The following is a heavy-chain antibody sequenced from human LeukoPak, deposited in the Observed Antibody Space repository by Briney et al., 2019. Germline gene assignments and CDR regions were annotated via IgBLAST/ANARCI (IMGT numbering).Heavy chain of an antibody. J-gene: IGHJ4*02. CDR2: INHSGST. CDR3: ARAQAGVNYFDY. D-gene: IGHD6-13*01. V-gene: IGHV4-34*01. Sequence: SETLSLTCSVCGGSFSGYYWSWIRQPPGKGLEWIGEINHSGSTNYNPSLKSRVTISVDTSKNQFSLRLSSVTAADTAVYFCARAQAGVNYFDYWGQGTLVTVSS. CDR1: GGSFSGYY.